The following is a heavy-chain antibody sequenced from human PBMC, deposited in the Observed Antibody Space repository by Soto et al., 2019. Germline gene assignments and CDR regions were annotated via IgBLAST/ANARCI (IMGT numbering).Heavy chain of an antibody. J-gene: IGHJ3*02. Sequence: GGSLRLSCAASGFAFGRYWINFFRHSPFKWLEWVANIKQDGTEKNYVDSVKGRFTISRDNAKNSLYLQMDSLRAEDTAVYFCARGDTPMITGMDSFDIWGQGTLVTVSS. D-gene: IGHD5-18*01. V-gene: IGHV3-7*01. CDR3: ARGDTPMITGMDSFDI. CDR1: GFAFGRYW. CDR2: IKQDGTEK.